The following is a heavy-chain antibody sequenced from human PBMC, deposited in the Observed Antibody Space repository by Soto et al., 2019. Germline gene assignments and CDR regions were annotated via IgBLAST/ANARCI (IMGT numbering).Heavy chain of an antibody. D-gene: IGHD3-22*01. V-gene: IGHV3-7*05. CDR2: IKQDGSEK. J-gene: IGHJ4*02. Sequence: PGGSLRLSCAASGFTFSSSWMILVRQAPGRGLEWVATIKQDGSEKYYADSVKGRFTISRDNAKNSLYLQMNSLRAEDTAVYYCARSSGYYDYWGQGALVTVSS. CDR3: ARSSGYYDY. CDR1: GFTFSSSW.